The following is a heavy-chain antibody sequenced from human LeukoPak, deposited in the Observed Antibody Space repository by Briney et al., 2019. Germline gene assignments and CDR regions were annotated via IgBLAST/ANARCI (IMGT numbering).Heavy chain of an antibody. J-gene: IGHJ4*02. CDR1: GFTFSSYG. D-gene: IGHD5-18*01. CDR2: IRYDGGNK. V-gene: IGHV3-30*02. CDR3: AKDIRRGYNFGYDQFAY. Sequence: GGSLRLSCGASGFTFSSYGMHWVRRAPAKGLEWVAFIRYDGGNKNYADSVKGRFTISRDNSKNTLYLQMNSLTAEDTALYYCAKDIRRGYNFGYDQFAYWGQGTLVTVSS.